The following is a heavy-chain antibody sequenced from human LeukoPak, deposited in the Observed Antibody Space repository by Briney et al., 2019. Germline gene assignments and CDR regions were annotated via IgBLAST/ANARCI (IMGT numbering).Heavy chain of an antibody. CDR1: GYTFTSYG. D-gene: IGHD5-18*01. CDR2: ISAYNGNT. J-gene: IGHJ6*02. CDR3: ARVGYGPNYGMDV. Sequence: ASVKVSCKASGYTFTSYGISWVRQAPGQGLEWMGWISAYNGNTNYAQKLHGRVTITTDTSTSTAYMELRSLRSDDTAVYYCARVGYGPNYGMDVWGQGTTVTVSS. V-gene: IGHV1-18*01.